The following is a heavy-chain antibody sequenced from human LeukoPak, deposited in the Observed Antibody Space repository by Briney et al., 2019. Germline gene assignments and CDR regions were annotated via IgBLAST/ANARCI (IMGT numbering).Heavy chain of an antibody. CDR3: ARELREHGVFDI. J-gene: IGHJ3*02. V-gene: IGHV3-53*01. Sequence: GVPLRLSCAASGFTVSSNYVSWVRQAPGKKLEWVSEIYSDGSTYYAASVKGRFSISRDNSKNTVYLQMNTLRAEDTAVYYCARELREHGVFDIWGQGTMVTVSS. CDR1: GFTVSSNY. CDR2: IYSDGST. D-gene: IGHD1-26*01.